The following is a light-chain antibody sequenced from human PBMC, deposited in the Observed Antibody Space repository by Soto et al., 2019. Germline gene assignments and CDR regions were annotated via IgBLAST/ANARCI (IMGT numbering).Light chain of an antibody. Sequence: QSALTQPASVSGSPGQSITISCTGTSSDVGGYNYVSWYQQHPGKATKLMIYDVSNRPSGVSNRFSGSKSGNTASLTISGLQAEDEADYYCSSRTSSSTLLFGGGTKLTVL. V-gene: IGLV2-14*03. CDR2: DVS. J-gene: IGLJ2*01. CDR3: SSRTSSSTLL. CDR1: SSDVGGYNY.